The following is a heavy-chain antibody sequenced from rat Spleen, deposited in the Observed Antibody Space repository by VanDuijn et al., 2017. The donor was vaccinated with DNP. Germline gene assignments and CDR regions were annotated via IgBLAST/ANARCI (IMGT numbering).Heavy chain of an antibody. Sequence: EVQLVESGGGLVQPGRSLKLSCAASGFTFRDHYMAWVRQAPTKGLEWVASISFDGGTTYYRDAVKGRFTISRDNAESTLYLQMDSLRSEDTATYYCTTDTTVAPFGYWGQGTLVTVSS. V-gene: IGHV5-20*01. J-gene: IGHJ3*01. CDR1: GFTFRDHY. CDR3: TTDTTVAPFGY. CDR2: ISFDGGTT. D-gene: IGHD1-8*01.